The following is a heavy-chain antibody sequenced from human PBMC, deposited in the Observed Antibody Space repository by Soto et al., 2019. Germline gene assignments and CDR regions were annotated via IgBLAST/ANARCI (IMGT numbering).Heavy chain of an antibody. D-gene: IGHD3-10*01. J-gene: IGHJ6*02. Sequence: QVQLQQWGAGLLKTSETLSLTCAVFGGSFSGYYWTWIRQPPGRGLEWIGEINHSGSTNYSPSLKRRVTISVDTSKNRLSLKVTSVTAADTARYYCARARGSGSYRYSYYYGLDVWGQGTTVTVSS. CDR1: GGSFSGYY. CDR3: ARARGSGSYRYSYYYGLDV. CDR2: INHSGST. V-gene: IGHV4-34*01.